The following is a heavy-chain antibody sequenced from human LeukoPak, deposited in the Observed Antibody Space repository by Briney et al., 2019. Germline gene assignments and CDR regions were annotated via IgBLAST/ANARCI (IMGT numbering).Heavy chain of an antibody. CDR2: IYHSGST. D-gene: IGHD6-6*01. CDR1: DDSINGYY. J-gene: IGHJ4*02. CDR3: ARVWGQLGLDY. V-gene: IGHV4-59*12. Sequence: SETLSLTCTVFDDSINGYYWSWIRQPPGKGLEWIGYIYHSGSTYYNPSLKSRVTISVDRSKNQFSLKLSSVTAADTAVYYCARVWGQLGLDYWGQGTLVTVSS.